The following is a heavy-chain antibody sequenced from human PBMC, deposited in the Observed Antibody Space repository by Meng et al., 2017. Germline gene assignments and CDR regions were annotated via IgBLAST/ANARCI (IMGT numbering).Heavy chain of an antibody. D-gene: IGHD4-17*01. J-gene: IGHJ5*02. CDR3: ARDGATTVTTGWFDP. V-gene: IGHV4-61*01. CDR2: IYYSGST. CDR1: GGSVSSGSYY. Sequence: GQPQASGPGLVGHSETLSLTCTGSGGSVSSGSYYWSWIRQPPGKGLEWIGYIYYSGSTNYNPSLKSRVTISVDTSKNQFSLKLSSVTAADTAAYYCARDGATTVTTGWFDPWGQGTLVTVSS.